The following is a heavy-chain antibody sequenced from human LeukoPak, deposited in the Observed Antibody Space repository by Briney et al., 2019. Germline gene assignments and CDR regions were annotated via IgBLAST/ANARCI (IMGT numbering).Heavy chain of an antibody. CDR3: ARGWSTPYYYYYGMDV. J-gene: IGHJ6*02. CDR1: GGSFSGYY. V-gene: IGHV4-34*01. CDR2: INHSGST. Sequence: PSETLSLTCAVYGGSFSGYYWSWIRHPPGKGLEWIGEINHSGSTNYNPSLKSRVTISVDTSKNQFSLKLSSVTAADTAVYYCARGWSTPYYYYYGMDVWGQGTPVTVSS. D-gene: IGHD5/OR15-5a*01.